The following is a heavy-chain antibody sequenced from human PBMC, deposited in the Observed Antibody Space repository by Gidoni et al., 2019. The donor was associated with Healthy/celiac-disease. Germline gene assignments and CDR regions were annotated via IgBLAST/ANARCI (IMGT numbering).Heavy chain of an antibody. CDR1: GFTFSSYS. CDR3: ARPYYYDSSGYYPLLADWYFDL. Sequence: EVQLVESGGGLVKPGGSLRLSCAAPGFTFSSYSLNWFRQAPGKGLEWVSSISSSSSYIYYADSVKGRFTISRDNAKNSLYLQMNSLRAEDTAVYYCARPYYYDSSGYYPLLADWYFDLWGRGTLVTVSS. CDR2: ISSSSSYI. V-gene: IGHV3-21*01. J-gene: IGHJ2*01. D-gene: IGHD3-22*01.